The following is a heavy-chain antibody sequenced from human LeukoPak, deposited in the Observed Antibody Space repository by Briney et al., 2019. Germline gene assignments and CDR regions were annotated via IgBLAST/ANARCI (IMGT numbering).Heavy chain of an antibody. V-gene: IGHV4-59*01. Sequence: PSETLSLTCTVSGASITTYYWSWLRQPPGKGLEYIGQIHSSGSANYNPSLRSRVAMSLDASKNQFSLTVRSVTAADTAIYYCARDILDVGATHYFDYWGQGSLLTVSS. J-gene: IGHJ4*02. CDR1: GASITTYY. D-gene: IGHD1-26*01. CDR3: ARDILDVGATHYFDY. CDR2: IHSSGSA.